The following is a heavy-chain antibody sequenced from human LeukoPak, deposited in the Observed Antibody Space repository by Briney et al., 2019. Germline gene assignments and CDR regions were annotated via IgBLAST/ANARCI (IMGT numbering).Heavy chain of an antibody. CDR2: IYTSGST. V-gene: IGHV4-4*07. D-gene: IGHD2-15*01. Sequence: PSETPSPTCTVSGGSISSYYWSWIRQPAGKGLEWIGRIYTSGSTNYNPSLKSRVTMSVDTSKNQFSLKLSSVTAADTAVYYCIGGSWVKSAYAFDIWGQGTMVTVSS. J-gene: IGHJ3*02. CDR1: GGSISSYY. CDR3: IGGSWVKSAYAFDI.